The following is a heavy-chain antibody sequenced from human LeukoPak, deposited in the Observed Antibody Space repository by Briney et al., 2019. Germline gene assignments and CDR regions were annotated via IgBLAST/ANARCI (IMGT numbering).Heavy chain of an antibody. V-gene: IGHV3-15*01. Sequence: PGGSLRLSCVASGFTFRSHWMHWVRQAPGKGLEWLGHIKSEGEGATTDYAAPAKGRFAISRDDSKNMIYLQMSSLKIDDTAIYYCIAHFPYFYGFDVWGKGTTVTVSS. CDR1: GFTFRSHW. CDR2: IKSEGEGATT. D-gene: IGHD3-3*02. CDR3: IAHFPYFYGFDV. J-gene: IGHJ6*04.